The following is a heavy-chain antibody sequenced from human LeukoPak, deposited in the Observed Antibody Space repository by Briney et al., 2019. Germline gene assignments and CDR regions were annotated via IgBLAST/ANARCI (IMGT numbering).Heavy chain of an antibody. V-gene: IGHV3-30*02. CDR3: VKDQGECPGSRCYLRFLEY. J-gene: IGHJ4*02. D-gene: IGHD3-3*01. CDR2: VRYDQSAT. CDR1: GFNFSIYG. Sequence: GGSLRLSCAASGFNFSIYGMHWVRQAPGKGLEWVTFVRYDQSATVYADSVQGRFAISRDNSKNTVYLQMNSLRVEDTALYFCVKDQGECPGSRCYLRFLEYWGQGTLVIVSS.